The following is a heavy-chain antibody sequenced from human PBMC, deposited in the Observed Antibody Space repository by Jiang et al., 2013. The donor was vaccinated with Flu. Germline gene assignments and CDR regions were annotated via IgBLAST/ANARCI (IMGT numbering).Heavy chain of an antibody. V-gene: IGHV3-30*18. CDR3: AKDNVRLRFLEWLSGGMDV. CDR1: GFTFSNYG. CDR2: ISYDGGNE. Sequence: QPGRSLRLSCAASGFTFSNYGMHWVRQAPGKGLEWVAVISYDGGNEYYADSLKGRFTISRDNFKNTLYLQVSSLRAEDTAVYYCAKDNVRLRFLEWLSGGMDVWGQGTTVTV. D-gene: IGHD3-3*01. J-gene: IGHJ6*02.